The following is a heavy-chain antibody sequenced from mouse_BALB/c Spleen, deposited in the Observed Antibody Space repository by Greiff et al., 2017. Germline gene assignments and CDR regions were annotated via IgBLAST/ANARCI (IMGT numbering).Heavy chain of an antibody. CDR3: ARRPGGYWYFDV. J-gene: IGHJ1*01. Sequence: EVKLVESGGGLVKLGGSLKLSCAASGFTFSSYYMSWVRQTPEKRLELVAAINSNGGSTYYPDTVKGRFTISRDNAKNTLYLQMSSLKSEDTALYYCARRPGGYWYFDVWGPGTTVTVSS. CDR2: INSNGGST. CDR1: GFTFSSYY. V-gene: IGHV5-6-2*01. D-gene: IGHD1-1*02.